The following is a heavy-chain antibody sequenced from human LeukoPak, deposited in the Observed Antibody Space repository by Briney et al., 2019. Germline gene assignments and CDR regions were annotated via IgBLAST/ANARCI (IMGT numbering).Heavy chain of an antibody. CDR2: INHSGST. CDR3: ASRKLGNDY. V-gene: IGHV4-34*01. CDR1: GGSFIGFH. J-gene: IGHJ4*02. Sequence: SETLSLTCAVYGGSFIGFHWNWIRQPPGKGLEWIGDINHSGSTNYNPSLTSRVTISADTSKNQFSLKLSSVTAADTAVYYCASRKLGNDYWGQGTLVTVSS. D-gene: IGHD3-16*01.